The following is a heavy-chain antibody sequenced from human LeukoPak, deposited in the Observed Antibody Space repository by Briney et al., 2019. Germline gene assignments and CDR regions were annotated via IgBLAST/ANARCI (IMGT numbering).Heavy chain of an antibody. D-gene: IGHD6-19*01. CDR1: GYTFTSYG. V-gene: IGHV1-18*01. Sequence: GASVKVSCKASGYTFTSYGISWVRQAPGRGLEWMGWISAYSNNTNYAQKFQGRVTMTTDTSTSTAYMELRSLTSDDTAVYYCARAAAGIAVADPLEYWGQGTLVTVSS. J-gene: IGHJ4*02. CDR2: ISAYSNNT. CDR3: ARAAAGIAVADPLEY.